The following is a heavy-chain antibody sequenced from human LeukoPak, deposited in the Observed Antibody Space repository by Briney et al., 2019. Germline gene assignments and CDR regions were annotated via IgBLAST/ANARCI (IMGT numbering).Heavy chain of an antibody. Sequence: SETLSLTCTVSGGAISTYYWIWIRQPPGKGLEWIGYIYYSGSTNYNPSLKSRVTISVDTSKNQFALKLSSVTAADTAVYYCARERLAVWFGEPSPMGWFDPWGQGTLVTVSS. D-gene: IGHD3-10*01. V-gene: IGHV4-59*01. J-gene: IGHJ5*02. CDR2: IYYSGST. CDR3: ARERLAVWFGEPSPMGWFDP. CDR1: GGAISTYY.